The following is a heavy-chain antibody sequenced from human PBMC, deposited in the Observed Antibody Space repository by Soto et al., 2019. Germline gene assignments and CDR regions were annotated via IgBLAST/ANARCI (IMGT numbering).Heavy chain of an antibody. CDR1: VFTFCSYS. J-gene: IGHJ5*02. CDR3: ARHRARIVQIGWFDH. Sequence: EVPLVESGGGLVQPGGSLRLSCAASVFTFCSYSMNWVRQAAGKGLEWVSYISSSSSTIYYADSVNGRFTISRDNAKNSLYLQVNSLRAGVTSVYYGARHRARIVQIGWFDHWGQGTLVTVSS. CDR2: ISSSSSTI. D-gene: IGHD1-26*01. V-gene: IGHV3-48*01.